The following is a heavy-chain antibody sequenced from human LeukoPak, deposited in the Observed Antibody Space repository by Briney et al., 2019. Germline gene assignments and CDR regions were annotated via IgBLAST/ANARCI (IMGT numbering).Heavy chain of an antibody. Sequence: GGSLRLSCAASGFTFSDYYMSWIRQAPGKGLEWVSYISSSGSTIYYADSVKGRFTISRDNAKNSLYLQMNSLRAEDTAVYYCARVGYYDFWSGFTLHRGPLDYWGQGTLVTVSS. CDR2: ISSSGSTI. CDR1: GFTFSDYY. J-gene: IGHJ4*02. D-gene: IGHD3-3*01. CDR3: ARVGYYDFWSGFTLHRGPLDY. V-gene: IGHV3-11*04.